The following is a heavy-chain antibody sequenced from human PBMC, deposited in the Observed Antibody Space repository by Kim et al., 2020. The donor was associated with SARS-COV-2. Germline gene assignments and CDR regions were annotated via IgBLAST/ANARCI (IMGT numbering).Heavy chain of an antibody. Sequence: GGSLRLSCAASGFTFNSYAMTWVRQTPGKGLEWVSTISGSGGSTYYADSVTGRFTISRDNSKNTQYLEMNSLRAEDAATYYCANSDDGDSVFDYWVEGT. V-gene: IGHV3-23*01. CDR1: GFTFNSYA. D-gene: IGHD4-17*01. CDR3: ANSDDGDSVFDY. J-gene: IGHJ4*02. CDR2: ISGSGGST.